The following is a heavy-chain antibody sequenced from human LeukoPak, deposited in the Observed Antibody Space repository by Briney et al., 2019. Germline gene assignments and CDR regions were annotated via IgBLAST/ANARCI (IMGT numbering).Heavy chain of an antibody. D-gene: IGHD3-3*01. V-gene: IGHV4-59*12. CDR3: ARGAIRFLEWLHDAFDI. CDR1: GGSISSYY. CDR2: IYYSGST. Sequence: SETLSLTCTVSGGSISSYYWSWIRQPPGKGLEWIGYIYYSGSTNYNPSLKSRVTISVDKSKNQFSLKLSSVTAADTAVYYCARGAIRFLEWLHDAFDIWGQGTMVTVSS. J-gene: IGHJ3*02.